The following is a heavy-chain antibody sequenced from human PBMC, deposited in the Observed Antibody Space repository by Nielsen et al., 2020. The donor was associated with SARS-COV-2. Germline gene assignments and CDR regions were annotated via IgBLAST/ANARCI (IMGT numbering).Heavy chain of an antibody. CDR1: GGSISSGGYY. Sequence: SETLSLTCTVSGGSISSGGYYWSWIRQHPGKGLEWIGYIYYSGSTYYNPSLKSRVTISVDTSKNQFSLKLSSVTAADTAVYYCARIFTMIVVAPLEYYYYYYGMDVWGQGTTVTVSS. D-gene: IGHD3-22*01. CDR3: ARIFTMIVVAPLEYYYYYYGMDV. V-gene: IGHV4-31*03. J-gene: IGHJ6*02. CDR2: IYYSGST.